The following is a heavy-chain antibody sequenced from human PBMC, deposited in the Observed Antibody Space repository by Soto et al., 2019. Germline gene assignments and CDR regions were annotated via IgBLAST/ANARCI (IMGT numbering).Heavy chain of an antibody. CDR3: ATTTIAVAGTNWFDP. J-gene: IGHJ5*02. Sequence: ASVKVSCKVSGYTITELSMHWVRQAPGKGLEWMGGFDPEDGETIYAQKLQGRVTMTEDTSTDTAYMELSSLRSEDTAVYYCATTTIAVAGTNWFDPWGQGTLVTVSS. CDR1: GYTITELS. V-gene: IGHV1-24*01. D-gene: IGHD6-19*01. CDR2: FDPEDGET.